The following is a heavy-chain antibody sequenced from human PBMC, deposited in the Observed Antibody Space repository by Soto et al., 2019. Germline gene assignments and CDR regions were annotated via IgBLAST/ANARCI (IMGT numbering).Heavy chain of an antibody. CDR2: INPSAGST. D-gene: IGHD2-2*02. CDR1: GYTFTSYY. V-gene: IGHV1-46*01. Sequence: ASVKVSCKASGYTFTSYYMHWVRQAPGQGLEWMGIINPSAGSTSYAQKFQGRVTMTRDTSTSTVYMELSSLRSEDTAVYYCARVYCSSTSCYSGYFDYWRQGTLVTVSS. J-gene: IGHJ4*02. CDR3: ARVYCSSTSCYSGYFDY.